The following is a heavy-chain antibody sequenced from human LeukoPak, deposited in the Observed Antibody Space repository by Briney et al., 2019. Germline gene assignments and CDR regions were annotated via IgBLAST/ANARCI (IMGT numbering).Heavy chain of an antibody. Sequence: PGGSLRLSCAASGFTFNRYNMNWVRQAPGKGLECVSSISSSNYIYYADSVKGRFTISRDNAKSSPFLQMNNLRAEDTAVYYCASFTIGRGVYSDYWGQGTLITVSS. CDR1: GFTFNRYN. V-gene: IGHV3-21*01. D-gene: IGHD3-10*01. CDR3: ASFTIGRGVYSDY. CDR2: ISSSNYI. J-gene: IGHJ4*02.